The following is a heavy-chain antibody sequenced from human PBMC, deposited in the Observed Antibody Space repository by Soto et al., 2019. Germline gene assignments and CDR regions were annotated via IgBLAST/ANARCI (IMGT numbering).Heavy chain of an antibody. CDR3: AREGNGPLAVADIYWYFDL. J-gene: IGHJ2*01. D-gene: IGHD6-19*01. V-gene: IGHV3-33*01. CDR2: IWYDGSNK. Sequence: QVQLVESGGGVVQPGRSLRLSCAASGFTFSSYGMHWVRQAPGKGLEWVAVIWYDGSNKYYADSVKGRFTISRDNSKNTLYLQMNSLRAEDTAVYYCAREGNGPLAVADIYWYFDLWGRGTLVTVSS. CDR1: GFTFSSYG.